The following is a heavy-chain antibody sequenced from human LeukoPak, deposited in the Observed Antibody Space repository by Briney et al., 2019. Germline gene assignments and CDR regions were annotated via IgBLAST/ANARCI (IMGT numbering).Heavy chain of an antibody. Sequence: SETLSLTCTVSGGSISSYYWSWIRQPPGKGLEWIGCIYDSGSTNYNPSLKSRVTISVDTSKNQFSLKLSSVTAADTAVYYCAREYSSGWSGAGYWGQGTLVTVSS. J-gene: IGHJ4*02. D-gene: IGHD6-19*01. V-gene: IGHV4-59*01. CDR1: GGSISSYY. CDR3: AREYSSGWSGAGY. CDR2: IYDSGST.